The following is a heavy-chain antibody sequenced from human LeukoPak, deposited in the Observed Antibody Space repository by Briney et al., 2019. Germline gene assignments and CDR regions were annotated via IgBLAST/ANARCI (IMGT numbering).Heavy chain of an antibody. Sequence: ASVKVSCKASGYTFTGYYLHWVRQSPGQGLEWLGWINPNSGGTHYAQKFQGRVTVTRDTSISTAYMELNSLRSEDTALYYCARPMTGTGLTYYYYGMDIWGQGTTVTVSS. CDR3: ARPMTGTGLTYYYYGMDI. CDR1: GYTFTGYY. CDR2: INPNSGGT. J-gene: IGHJ6*02. V-gene: IGHV1-2*02. D-gene: IGHD1-1*01.